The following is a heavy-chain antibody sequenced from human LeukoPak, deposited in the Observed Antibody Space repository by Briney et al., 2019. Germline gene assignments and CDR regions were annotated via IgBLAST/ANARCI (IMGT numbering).Heavy chain of an antibody. D-gene: IGHD6-13*01. CDR3: ARLSAAGTDC. Sequence: GGSLRLSCAASGFTFSSYAMHWVRQAPGKGLEWVAVISYDGSNKYYADSVKGRFTISRDNSKNTLYLQMNSLRAEDTAMYYCARLSAAGTDCWGQGTLVTVSS. V-gene: IGHV3-30*04. CDR1: GFTFSSYA. CDR2: ISYDGSNK. J-gene: IGHJ4*02.